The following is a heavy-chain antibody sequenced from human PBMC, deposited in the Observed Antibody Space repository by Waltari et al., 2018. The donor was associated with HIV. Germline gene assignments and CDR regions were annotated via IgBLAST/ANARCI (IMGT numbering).Heavy chain of an antibody. CDR2: IYYSGST. V-gene: IGHV4-39*01. Sequence: QLQLQESGPGLVKPSETLSLTCTVSGGSISSSSYYWGWIRQPPGKGLEWIGSIYYSGSTYYNPSLKSRVTISVDTSKNQFSLKLSSVTAADTAVYYCARPSRISGYLDYWGQGTLVTVSS. CDR1: GGSISSSSYY. CDR3: ARPSRISGYLDY. D-gene: IGHD2-15*01. J-gene: IGHJ4*02.